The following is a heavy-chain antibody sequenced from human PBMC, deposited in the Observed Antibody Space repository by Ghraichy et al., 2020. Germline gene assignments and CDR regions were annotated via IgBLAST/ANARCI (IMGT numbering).Heavy chain of an antibody. D-gene: IGHD3-10*01. V-gene: IGHV3-48*03. J-gene: IGHJ4*02. Sequence: GGSLRLSCTVSGFTFTNYEMNWVRQAPGKGLEWVSYISNSGSTIYYADSVKGRFTISRDNARNSLYLQMNSLRAEDTAVYYCARDGKGSGSHHKIPALDYWGQGTLVTVSS. CDR3: ARDGKGSGSHHKIPALDY. CDR2: ISNSGSTI. CDR1: GFTFTNYE.